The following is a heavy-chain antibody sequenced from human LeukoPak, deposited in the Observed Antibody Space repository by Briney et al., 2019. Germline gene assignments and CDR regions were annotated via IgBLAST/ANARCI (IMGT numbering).Heavy chain of an antibody. CDR2: INPNSGGT. CDR1: GYTFTGYY. V-gene: IGHV1-2*02. D-gene: IGHD6-19*01. J-gene: IGHJ4*02. CDR3: ARSARNRKQWLDEYYFDY. Sequence: GASVKVSCKASGYTFTGYYMHWVRQAPGQGLEWMGWINPNSGGTNYAQKFQGRVTMTRDTSISTAYMELSRLRSDDTAVYYCARSARNRKQWLDEYYFDYWGQGTLVTVSS.